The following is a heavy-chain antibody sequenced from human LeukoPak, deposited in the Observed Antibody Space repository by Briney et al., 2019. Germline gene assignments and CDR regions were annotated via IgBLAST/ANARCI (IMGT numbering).Heavy chain of an antibody. CDR2: INHSGST. CDR1: GGSFSGYY. J-gene: IGHJ4*02. V-gene: IGHV4-34*01. CDR3: ARDGGYSSSDY. D-gene: IGHD6-13*01. Sequence: SETLSLTCAVYGGSFSGYYWSWIRQPPGKGLEWIGEINHSGSTNYNPSLKSRVTMSVDTSKNQFSLKLSSVTAADTAVYYCARDGGYSSSDYWGQGTLVTVSS.